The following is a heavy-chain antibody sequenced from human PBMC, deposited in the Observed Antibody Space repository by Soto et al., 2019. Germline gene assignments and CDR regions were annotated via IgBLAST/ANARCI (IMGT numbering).Heavy chain of an antibody. CDR3: GTSSRKDYHFAMDV. Sequence: PGGSLRLSCAASGFSVSSSDMSWVRQVPGEGLEWVSVIYSGGSTHDADYVKGRFSVSRDTSKNTVDLQMNSLRVDDTAVYYCGTSSRKDYHFAMDVWGQGTAVT. V-gene: IGHV3-53*01. CDR2: IYSGGST. CDR1: GFSVSSSD. J-gene: IGHJ6*02. D-gene: IGHD6-6*01.